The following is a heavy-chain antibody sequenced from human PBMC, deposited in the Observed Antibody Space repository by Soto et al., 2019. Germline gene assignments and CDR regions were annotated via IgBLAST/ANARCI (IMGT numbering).Heavy chain of an antibody. V-gene: IGHV4-30-4*01. Sequence: QLQESGPGLVKPSQTLSLTCSVSGGSISSGDYYWSWIRQTPGKGLEWIGYIYYSRSTHYNPSLRSRATISQDSSKNQFSLKLSSVTAADTAVYHCARGAGNYYDFDYWGQGTLVTVSS. CDR2: IYYSRST. J-gene: IGHJ4*02. CDR3: ARGAGNYYDFDY. CDR1: GGSISSGDYY. D-gene: IGHD1-26*01.